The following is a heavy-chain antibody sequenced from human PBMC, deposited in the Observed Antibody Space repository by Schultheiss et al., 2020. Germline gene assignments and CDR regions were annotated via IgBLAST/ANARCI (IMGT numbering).Heavy chain of an antibody. CDR1: GFTFSSYS. D-gene: IGHD1-26*01. V-gene: IGHV3-48*04. CDR2: ISSSSSTI. CDR3: ARDPQFRWGS. J-gene: IGHJ5*02. Sequence: GESLKISCAASGFTFSSYSMNWVRQAPGKGLEWVSYISSSSSTIYYADSVKGRFTISRDNAKNSLYLQMNSLRAEDTAVYYCARDPQFRWGSWGQGTLVTVSS.